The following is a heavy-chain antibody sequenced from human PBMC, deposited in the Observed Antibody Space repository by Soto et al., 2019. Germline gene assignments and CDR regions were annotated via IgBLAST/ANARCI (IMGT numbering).Heavy chain of an antibody. V-gene: IGHV3-74*01. J-gene: IGHJ5*02. CDR2: INTDGSDT. D-gene: IGHD3-22*01. CDR3: VREDSFRDSSAP. CDR1: GCSFSTDW. Sequence: GSLRLSCAASGCSFSTDWMHWVRLAPGKGLVWVSRINTDGSDTSYADSVKGRFTISRDDSRKTLYLEMNSLRVDDTGVYYCVREDSFRDSSAPWGQGTLVTVSS.